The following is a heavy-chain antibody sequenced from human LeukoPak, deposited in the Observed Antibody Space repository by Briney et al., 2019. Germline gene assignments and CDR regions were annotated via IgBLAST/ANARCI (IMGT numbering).Heavy chain of an antibody. V-gene: IGHV3-7*01. Sequence: GGSLRLSCTASGFTFSTYWMNWYRQAPGKGLEWVGNINQDASEINYVDSVRGRFTISRDNAKNSLHLQMNSLRAEDTAVYYCATDRDNSDWQKRFDSWGQGTLVTVSS. J-gene: IGHJ4*02. CDR2: INQDASEI. CDR1: GFTFSTYW. CDR3: ATDRDNSDWQKRFDS. D-gene: IGHD2-21*02.